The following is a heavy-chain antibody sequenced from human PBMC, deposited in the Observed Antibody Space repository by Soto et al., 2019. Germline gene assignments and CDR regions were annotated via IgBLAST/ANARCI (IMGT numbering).Heavy chain of an antibody. D-gene: IGHD4-17*01. CDR2: IYYSGST. CDR3: ARVGERYFDY. V-gene: IGHV4-39*01. Sequence: SETLSLTCTVSGGSISSSSYYWGWIRHPPGKGLEWIGSIYYSGSTYYNPSLKSRVTISVDTSKNQFSLKLSSVTAADTAVYYCARVGERYFDYWGQGTLVTVSS. J-gene: IGHJ4*02. CDR1: GGSISSSSYY.